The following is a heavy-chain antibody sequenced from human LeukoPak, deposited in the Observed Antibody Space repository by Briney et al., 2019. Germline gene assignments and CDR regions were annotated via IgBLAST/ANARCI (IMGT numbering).Heavy chain of an antibody. D-gene: IGHD6-19*01. CDR3: SRVGSSGWPNYFDS. CDR2: IGTSGDT. J-gene: IGHJ4*02. CDR1: GFTFSSYD. V-gene: IGHV3-13*04. Sequence: GGSLRLSCAASGFTFSSYDMHWVRQATGKGLEWVSVIGTSGDTYYAGSVKGRFTISRENAKNSLYLQMNSLTAGDTAVYFCSRVGSSGWPNYFDSWGKGTLVTVSS.